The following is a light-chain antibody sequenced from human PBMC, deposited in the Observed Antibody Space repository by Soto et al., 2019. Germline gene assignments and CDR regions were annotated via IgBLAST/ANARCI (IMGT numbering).Light chain of an antibody. V-gene: IGKV3-15*01. CDR1: HSVSSN. J-gene: IGKJ4*01. CDR2: GAS. Sequence: EIEMTQSPATLSVSPGERAALSCRASHSVSSNLAWYQQKPGQAPRLLIYGASTRATGIPARFSGSGSGTEFTLTISSLQSEDFAVYYCQQYNDWPPKFGGGTKVEIK. CDR3: QQYNDWPPK.